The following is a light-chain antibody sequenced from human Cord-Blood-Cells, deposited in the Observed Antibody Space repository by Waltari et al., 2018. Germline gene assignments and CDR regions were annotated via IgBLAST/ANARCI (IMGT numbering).Light chain of an antibody. CDR2: GAS. V-gene: IGKV3-15*01. CDR1: QSVSSN. Sequence: PGERATLSCRASQSVSSNLAWYQQKPGQAPRLLIYGASTRATGIPARFSGSGSGTEFTLTISSLQSEDFAVYYCQQYNNWPPWTFGQVIKVEIK. CDR3: QQYNNWPPWT. J-gene: IGKJ1*01.